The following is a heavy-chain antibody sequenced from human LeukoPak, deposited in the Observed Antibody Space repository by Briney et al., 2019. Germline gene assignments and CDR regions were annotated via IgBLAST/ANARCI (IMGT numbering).Heavy chain of an antibody. V-gene: IGHV3-7*01. CDR1: GFTFSSYS. CDR3: ARDLQGLDY. J-gene: IGHJ4*02. Sequence: GGSLRLSCAASGFTFSSYSMNWVRQAPGKGLEWVANIKQDGSEKYYVDSVKGRFTISRDNAKNSLYLQMNSLRAEDTAVYYCARDLQGLDYWGQGTLVTVSS. D-gene: IGHD4-11*01. CDR2: IKQDGSEK.